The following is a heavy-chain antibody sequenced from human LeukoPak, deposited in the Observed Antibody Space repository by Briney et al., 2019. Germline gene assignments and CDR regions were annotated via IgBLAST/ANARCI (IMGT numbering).Heavy chain of an antibody. CDR2: IKQDRSEK. CDR3: ARDTTVPQAYYYMDV. Sequence: GGSLRLSCAASGFNLSSYWMSWVRQAPGKGLEWVANIKQDRSEKYYVDSVKGRFTISRDNAKNSLYLQMNSLRAEDTAVYYCARDTTVPQAYYYMDVWGKGTTVTVSS. D-gene: IGHD1-1*01. CDR1: GFNLSSYW. J-gene: IGHJ6*03. V-gene: IGHV3-7*01.